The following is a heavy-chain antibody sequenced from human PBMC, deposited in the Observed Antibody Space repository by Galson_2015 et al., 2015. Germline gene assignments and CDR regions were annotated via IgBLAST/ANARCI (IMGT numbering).Heavy chain of an antibody. J-gene: IGHJ4*02. V-gene: IGHV3-21*01. Sequence: SLLLSFSSSFFPFLLSLFPFFFFSPGKGLEWVSSISSSSSYIYYADSVKGRFTISRDNAKNSLYLQMNSLRAEDTAVYYCARDTPATDYWGQGTLVTVSS. CDR2: ISSSSSYI. CDR1: FFPFLLSL. CDR3: ARDTPATDY.